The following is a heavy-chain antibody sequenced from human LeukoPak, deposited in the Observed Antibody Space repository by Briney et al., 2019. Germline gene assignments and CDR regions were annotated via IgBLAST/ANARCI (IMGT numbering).Heavy chain of an antibody. Sequence: SETLSLTCTVSGGSIRSYYWSWIRQPPGKGLEWIGYIYYSGSTNYNPSLKSRVTISVDTSKNQFSLKLSSATAADTAVYYCARGGGSTDRYDSSGYFWGQGTLVTVSS. CDR3: ARGGGSTDRYDSSGYF. D-gene: IGHD3-22*01. V-gene: IGHV4-59*01. CDR1: GGSIRSYY. J-gene: IGHJ4*02. CDR2: IYYSGST.